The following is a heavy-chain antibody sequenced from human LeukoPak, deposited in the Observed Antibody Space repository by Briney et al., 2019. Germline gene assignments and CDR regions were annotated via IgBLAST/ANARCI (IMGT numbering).Heavy chain of an antibody. CDR1: GGTFSSYA. J-gene: IGHJ4*02. CDR2: IIPILGIA. V-gene: IGHV1-69*04. Sequence: GSSVKVSCKASGGTFSSYAISWVRQAPGQGLEWMGRIIPILGIANYAQKSQGRVTITADKSTSTAYMELRSLRSDDTAVYYCARAQFLNYYDSSGYYWINRLREFDYWGQGTLVTVSS. D-gene: IGHD3-22*01. CDR3: ARAQFLNYYDSSGYYWINRLREFDY.